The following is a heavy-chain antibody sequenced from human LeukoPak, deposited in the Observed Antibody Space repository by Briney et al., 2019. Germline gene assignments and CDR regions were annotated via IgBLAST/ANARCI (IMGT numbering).Heavy chain of an antibody. V-gene: IGHV4-59*11. Sequence: SETLSLTCSGSGGSLNSQYWRWIRQSPGKGLEWVGYVFNGGSTNYNPSLKSRVTIFLDPSRDQFPLTLSSVPAAHAALHYFPSRVAGNTWYGVFDFWSPGTLVTVSS. CDR2: VFNGGST. CDR3: PSRVAGNTWYGVFDF. CDR1: GGSLNSQY. D-gene: IGHD6-13*01. J-gene: IGHJ4*02.